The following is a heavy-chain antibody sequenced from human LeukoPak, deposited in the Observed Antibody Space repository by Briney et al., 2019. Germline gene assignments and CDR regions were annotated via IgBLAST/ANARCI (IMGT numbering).Heavy chain of an antibody. D-gene: IGHD6-13*01. Sequence: SETLSLTCTVSGGSISSYYWSWIRQPAGKGLEWIGRIYTSGSTNYNPSLKSRVTMSVDTSKNQFSLKLSSVTAADTAVYYCAREYSSSWGLNYYYMDVWGKGTTVTVSS. CDR3: AREYSSSWGLNYYYMDV. V-gene: IGHV4-4*07. J-gene: IGHJ6*03. CDR2: IYTSGST. CDR1: GGSISSYY.